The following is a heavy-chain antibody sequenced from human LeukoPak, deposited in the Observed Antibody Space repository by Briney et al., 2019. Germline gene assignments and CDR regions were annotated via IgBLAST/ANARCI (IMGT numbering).Heavy chain of an antibody. V-gene: IGHV1-69*05. CDR3: ARATLGYCRGGSCYGTFDY. CDR2: IIPIFGTA. CDR1: GGTFSSYA. Sequence: ASVKVSCKASGGTFSSYAISWVRQAPGQGLEWMGRIIPIFGTANYAQKFQGRVTITTDESTSTAYMELSSLRSEDTAVYYCARATLGYCRGGSCYGTFDYWGQGTLVTVSS. D-gene: IGHD2-15*01. J-gene: IGHJ4*02.